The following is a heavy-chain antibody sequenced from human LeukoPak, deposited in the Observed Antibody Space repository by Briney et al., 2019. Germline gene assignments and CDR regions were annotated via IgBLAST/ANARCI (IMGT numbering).Heavy chain of an antibody. CDR3: AKSADRGVWNFDL. V-gene: IGHV3-30*02. CDR1: GFSISIYG. CDR2: IQNDGSNE. J-gene: IGHJ2*01. Sequence: PGGSLRLSCGASGFSISIYGMHWVRQAPGKGLEWVAFIQNDGSNEYYADSVKGRFTISRDNSKSTLYLQMNSLRAEDTAVYYCAKSADRGVWNFDLWGRGTLVTVSS. D-gene: IGHD1-14*01.